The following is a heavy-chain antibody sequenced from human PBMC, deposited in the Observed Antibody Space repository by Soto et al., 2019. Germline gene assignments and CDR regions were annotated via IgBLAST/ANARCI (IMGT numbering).Heavy chain of an antibody. V-gene: IGHV3-23*01. D-gene: IGHD3-22*01. CDR1: GFTFNSYA. CDR2: IIGSAGRT. J-gene: IGHJ4*02. CDR3: AKDLEYYYDTSGYYKGGFDY. Sequence: EVQLLESGGGLVQPGGSLRLSCAGSGFTFNSYAMSWVRQAPGKGLEWVSAIIGSAGRTYYADSVKGRFTISRDNSKNTLYLQMNSLRAEDTAVYYCAKDLEYYYDTSGYYKGGFDYWGQGTLVTVSS.